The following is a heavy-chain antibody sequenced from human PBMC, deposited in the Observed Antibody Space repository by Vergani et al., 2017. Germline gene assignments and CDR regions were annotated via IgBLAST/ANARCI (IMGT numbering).Heavy chain of an antibody. D-gene: IGHD3-10*01. CDR1: GFSLSTSGMC. CDR2: IDWDDDK. CDR3: AHRQSPIVWSFDY. Sequence: QVTLRESGPALVKPTQTLTLTCTFSGFSLSTSGMCVSWIRQPPGKALDWLAIIDWDDDKYYSTSLKTRLTISKDTSKNQVVLTMTNLDPVATATYYCAHRQSPIVWSFDYWGQGTLVTVSS. J-gene: IGHJ4*02. V-gene: IGHV2-70*12.